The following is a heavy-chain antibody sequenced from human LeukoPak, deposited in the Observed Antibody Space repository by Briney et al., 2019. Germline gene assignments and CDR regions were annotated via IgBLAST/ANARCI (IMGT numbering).Heavy chain of an antibody. D-gene: IGHD3-22*01. CDR1: GYTFIGYY. V-gene: IGHV1-2*06. CDR2: INPNSGSA. CDR3: AINGDYDSSGYGY. Sequence: GASVKVSCKASGYTFIGYYMHWVRQAPGQGLEWMGRINPNSGSADYAQKFQGRVTMTRDTSTSTVYMELSSLRSEDTAVYYCAINGDYDSSGYGYWGQGTLVTVSS. J-gene: IGHJ4*02.